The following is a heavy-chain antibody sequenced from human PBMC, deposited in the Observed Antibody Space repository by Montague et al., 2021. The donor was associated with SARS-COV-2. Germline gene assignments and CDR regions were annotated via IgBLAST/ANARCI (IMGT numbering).Heavy chain of an antibody. CDR2: VYRTGGT. CDR3: ARVAKLAAAGLWWFDP. Sequence: SGTLSLTCTVSGGSINSTNWWSWVRQPPAKGLEWIAEVYRTGGTXXNPXXXSRVTLSIDRSKNLFSLNLNSVTVADTAVYYCARVAKLAAAGLWWFDPWGQGILVTVSS. V-gene: IGHV4-4*02. J-gene: IGHJ5*02. CDR1: GGSINSTNW. D-gene: IGHD6-13*01.